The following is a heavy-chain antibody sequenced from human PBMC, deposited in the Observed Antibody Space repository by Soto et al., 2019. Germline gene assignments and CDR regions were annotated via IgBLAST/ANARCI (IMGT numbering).Heavy chain of an antibody. CDR3: ARDVNGSFCGA. D-gene: IGHD1-26*01. Sequence: EVQLVESGGGLVKPGGSLRLSCAASGFTFSSYSMNWVRQAPGKGLEWVSTISSRNNDMYYVDSVKGRFPISRDNARISVYLQMNSLRADDTAVYYWARDVNGSFCGAWGQGTLVTVSS. CDR2: ISSRNNDM. CDR1: GFTFSSYS. V-gene: IGHV3-21*01. J-gene: IGHJ5*02.